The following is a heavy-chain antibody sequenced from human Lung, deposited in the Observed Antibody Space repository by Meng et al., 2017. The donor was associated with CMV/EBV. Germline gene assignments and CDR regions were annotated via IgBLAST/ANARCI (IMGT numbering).Heavy chain of an antibody. J-gene: IGHJ6*02. V-gene: IGHV3-7*01. CDR1: GFTFSSYW. CDR2: IKQDGSEK. D-gene: IGHD6-19*01. Sequence: GGSLRLSXAASGFTFSSYWMSWVRQAPGKGLEWVANIKQDGSEKYYVDSVKGRFTISRDNAKNSLYLQMNSLRAEDTAVYYCARVSGIAVAGTLGFGYYYYGMDVWGQGTTVTVSS. CDR3: ARVSGIAVAGTLGFGYYYYGMDV.